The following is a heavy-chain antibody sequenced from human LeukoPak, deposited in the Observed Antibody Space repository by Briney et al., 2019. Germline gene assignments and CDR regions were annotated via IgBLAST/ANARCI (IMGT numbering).Heavy chain of an antibody. CDR2: IKQDGSEK. CDR3: ARDEGSGSYYARAHAVADY. V-gene: IGHV3-7*01. Sequence: QPGGSLRLSCAASGFTFSSYWMSWVRQAPGKGLEWVANIKQDGSEKYYVDSVKGRFTISRDNAKYSLYLQMNSLRAEDTAVYYCARDEGSGSYYARAHAVADYWGQGTLVTVSS. J-gene: IGHJ4*02. D-gene: IGHD3-10*01. CDR1: GFTFSSYW.